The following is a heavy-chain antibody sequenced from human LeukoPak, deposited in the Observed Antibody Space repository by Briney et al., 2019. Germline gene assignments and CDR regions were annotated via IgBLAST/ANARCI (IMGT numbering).Heavy chain of an antibody. Sequence: GGSLRLSCAASGFSFDHYGMSWVRQAPGKGLEWVSGINLIGASTGYADSVKGRFTISRDNAKNSLYLQMDSLRAEDTALYYCVRRGHSTSWYPDYWGQGTLVTVSS. J-gene: IGHJ4*02. CDR3: VRRGHSTSWYPDY. D-gene: IGHD6-13*01. CDR1: GFSFDHYG. CDR2: INLIGAST. V-gene: IGHV3-20*04.